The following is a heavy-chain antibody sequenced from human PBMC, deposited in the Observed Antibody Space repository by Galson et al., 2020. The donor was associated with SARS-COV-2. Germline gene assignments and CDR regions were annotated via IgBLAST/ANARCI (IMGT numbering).Heavy chain of an antibody. Sequence: ASVKVSCKVSGYTLTELSMHWVRQAPGKGLEWMGGFDPEDGETIYAQKFQGRVTMTEDTSTDTAYMELSSLRSEDTAVYYCATYPHRTYGDDCSFDYWGQGTLVTVSS. CDR2: FDPEDGET. CDR3: ATYPHRTYGDDCSFDY. V-gene: IGHV1-24*01. D-gene: IGHD4-17*01. J-gene: IGHJ4*02. CDR1: GYTLTELS.